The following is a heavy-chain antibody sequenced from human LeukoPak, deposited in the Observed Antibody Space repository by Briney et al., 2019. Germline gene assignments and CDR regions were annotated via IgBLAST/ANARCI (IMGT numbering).Heavy chain of an antibody. Sequence: PSETLSLTCTVSGGSISSYYWSWIRQPAGKGLEWIGRIYTSGSTNYNPSLKSRVTMSVDTSKNQFSLKLSSVTAADTAVYYCASGYGDSYYYYYMDVCGKGTTVTVSS. J-gene: IGHJ6*03. CDR3: ASGYGDSYYYYYMDV. D-gene: IGHD4-17*01. CDR1: GGSISSYY. CDR2: IYTSGST. V-gene: IGHV4-4*07.